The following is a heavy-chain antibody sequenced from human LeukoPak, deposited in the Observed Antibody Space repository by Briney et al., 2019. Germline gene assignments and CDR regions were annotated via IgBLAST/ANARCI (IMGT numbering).Heavy chain of an antibody. CDR2: ISPGGGTT. V-gene: IGHV3-23*01. D-gene: IGHD6-13*01. CDR3: AKDPYSSSWYAYYFDY. CDR1: GFDFGSEA. J-gene: IGHJ4*02. Sequence: GGSLRLSCAVSGFDFGSEAMSWVRQSPARGLEWVASISPGGGTTYYADSVKGRFTISRDNSKNTLYLQMNSLRAEDTAVYYCAKDPYSSSWYAYYFDYWGQGTLVTVSS.